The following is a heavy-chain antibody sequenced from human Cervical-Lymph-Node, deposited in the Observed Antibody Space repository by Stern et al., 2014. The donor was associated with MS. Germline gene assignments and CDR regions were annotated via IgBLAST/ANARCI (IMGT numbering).Heavy chain of an antibody. CDR3: ARELSGMYGMDV. J-gene: IGHJ6*02. CDR2: IDYSGAT. CDR1: GGSINNGDYY. D-gene: IGHD1-1*01. V-gene: IGHV4-31*03. Sequence: QVQLQESGPGLVKPSQTLSLTCTVSGGSINNGDYYWSWVRQHPGKGLEWLGYIDYSGATYYNPSLMGRLTISVDTSKRHFSLKLTSVTAADTAVYYCARELSGMYGMDVWGQGTTVTVSS.